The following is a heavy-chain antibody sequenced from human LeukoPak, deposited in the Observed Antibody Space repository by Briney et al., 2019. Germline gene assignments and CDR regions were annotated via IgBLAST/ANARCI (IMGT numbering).Heavy chain of an antibody. J-gene: IGHJ6*03. CDR2: IYSGGST. Sequence: GGSLRLSCAASGFTFSSYWMSWVRQAPGKGLEWVSVIYSGGSTYYADSVKSRFTISRDNSKNTLYLQMNSLRAEDTAVYYCARESENYYMDVWGKGTTVTISS. CDR1: GFTFSSYW. CDR3: ARESENYYMDV. V-gene: IGHV3-66*01.